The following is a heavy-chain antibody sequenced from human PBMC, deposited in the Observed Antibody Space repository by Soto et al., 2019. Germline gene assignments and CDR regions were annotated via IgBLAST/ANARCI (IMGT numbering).Heavy chain of an antibody. CDR3: AKADIVVVPAARDNWFDP. V-gene: IGHV3-23*01. Sequence: EVQLLESGGGLVQPGGSLRLSCAASGFTFSSYAMSWVRQAPGKGLEWVSVISGSGGSTYYADSVKGRFTISRDNSKNTLYLQMNSLRAEDTAVYYCAKADIVVVPAARDNWFDPWGQGTLVTVSS. CDR1: GFTFSSYA. CDR2: ISGSGGST. D-gene: IGHD2-2*01. J-gene: IGHJ5*02.